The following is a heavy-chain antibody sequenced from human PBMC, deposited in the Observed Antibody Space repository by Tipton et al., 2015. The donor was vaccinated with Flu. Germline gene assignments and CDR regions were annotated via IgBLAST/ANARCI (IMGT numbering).Heavy chain of an antibody. J-gene: IGHJ4*02. CDR1: GFTFDGYA. D-gene: IGHD1-26*01. CDR2: ISWDGASI. V-gene: IGHV3-9*01. CDR3: AKDLGVVGATKRAFDF. Sequence: SLRLSCAGFGFTFDGYAMHWVRQGPGRGLEWVSGISWDGASIGYADSVKGRFTISRDNAKNSLYLQMSSLRAEDTALYYCAKDLGVVGATKRAFDFWGQGTLVTVSS.